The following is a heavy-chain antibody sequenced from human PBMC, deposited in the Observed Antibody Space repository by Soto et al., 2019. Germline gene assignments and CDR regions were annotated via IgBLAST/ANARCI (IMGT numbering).Heavy chain of an antibody. V-gene: IGHV3-23*01. Sequence: EVQLLESGGGLVQPGGSLRFSCAASGFTFSSYAMKWVRQAPGTGLEWVSGISSTGGHTFYADSVKGRFTSSRDNSNSTLYLKMNSLRPEDTAIYYCAKYYYDSSDSRGASDIWGQGTMVTVSS. CDR3: AKYYYDSSDSRGASDI. J-gene: IGHJ3*02. CDR2: ISSTGGHT. CDR1: GFTFSSYA. D-gene: IGHD3-22*01.